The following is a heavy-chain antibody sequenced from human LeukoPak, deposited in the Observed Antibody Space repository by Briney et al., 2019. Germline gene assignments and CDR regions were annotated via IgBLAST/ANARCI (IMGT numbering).Heavy chain of an antibody. J-gene: IGHJ4*02. CDR3: AKDHQQQLFFGRHFDY. V-gene: IGHV3-23*01. CDR2: ISGSGDST. Sequence: PGGSLRLSCAASGFTFSTYAMSWVRQAPGKGLEWVSGISGSGDSTYFADSVKGRFTISRDKSKNTLYLQMNSLRAEDTAVHYCAKDHQQQLFFGRHFDYWGQGTLVTVSS. D-gene: IGHD6-13*01. CDR1: GFTFSTYA.